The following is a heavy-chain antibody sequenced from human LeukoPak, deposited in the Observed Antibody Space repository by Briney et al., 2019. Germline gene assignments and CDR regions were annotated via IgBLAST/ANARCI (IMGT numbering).Heavy chain of an antibody. Sequence: GGSLRLSCVASGFTFDDYAMHWVRQAPGKGLEWVSGISWNSGSIDYADSVKGRFTISRDNAKNSLYLQMSSLRAEDTALYYCAKDTTAATYYYYYGMDVWGQGTTVTVSS. CDR1: GFTFDDYA. D-gene: IGHD2-15*01. CDR3: AKDTTAATYYYYYGMDV. CDR2: ISWNSGSI. J-gene: IGHJ6*02. V-gene: IGHV3-9*01.